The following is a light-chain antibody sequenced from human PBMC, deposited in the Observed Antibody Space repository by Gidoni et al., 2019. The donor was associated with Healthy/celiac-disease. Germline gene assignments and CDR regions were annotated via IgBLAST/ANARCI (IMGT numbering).Light chain of an antibody. V-gene: IGLV2-14*01. CDR1: SSDVGGYNY. Sequence: SAAPGQSITISCTGTSSDVGGYNYVSWYQQHPGKAPKLMIYEVSNRPSGVSNRFSGSKSGNTASLTISGLQVEDEADYYCSSYTSSSPWVFGGGTKLTVL. J-gene: IGLJ3*02. CDR2: EVS. CDR3: SSYTSSSPWV.